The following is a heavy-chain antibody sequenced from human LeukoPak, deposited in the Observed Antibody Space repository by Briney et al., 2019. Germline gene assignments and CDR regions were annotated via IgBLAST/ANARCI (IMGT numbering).Heavy chain of an antibody. V-gene: IGHV1-18*01. CDR3: ARELHVERDDY. J-gene: IGHJ4*02. Sequence: ASVKVSCKASGFVFTSYGFTWVRQAPGQGLEWMGWISANDGKIHYSERHQGRVTMTTDTVTSTAYMGLRSLRSDDTAVYYCARELHVERDDYWGQGTLVTVSS. D-gene: IGHD1-1*01. CDR2: ISANDGKI. CDR1: GFVFTSYG.